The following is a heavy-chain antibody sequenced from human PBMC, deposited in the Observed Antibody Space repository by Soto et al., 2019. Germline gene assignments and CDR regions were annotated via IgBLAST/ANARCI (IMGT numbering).Heavy chain of an antibody. D-gene: IGHD3-3*01. J-gene: IGHJ4*02. CDR2: ISGSGGST. CDR3: AKRSGTDTIFGVVGPTDY. Sequence: LRLSCAASGFTFSSYAMSWVRQAPGKGLEWVSAISGSGGSTYYADSVKGRFTISRDNSKNTLYLQMNSLRAEDTAVYYCAKRSGTDTIFGVVGPTDYWGQGTLVTVSS. CDR1: GFTFSSYA. V-gene: IGHV3-23*01.